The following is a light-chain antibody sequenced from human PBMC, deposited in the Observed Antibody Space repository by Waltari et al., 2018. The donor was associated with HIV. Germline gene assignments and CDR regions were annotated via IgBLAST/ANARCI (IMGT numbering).Light chain of an antibody. J-gene: IGKJ2*01. CDR3: MQSLQGYS. CDR2: LTS. CDR1: QTLLYTDGYKY. V-gene: IGKV2-28*01. Sequence: DIVMNQSPLSLPVTPGESGYLSCRSTQTLLYTDGYKYLEWYQQKPGQSPRLLIYLTSTRASGVPDRFSGSGSGTEFTLHISRVEAEDVGTYYCMQSLQGYSFGQGTKLEIK.